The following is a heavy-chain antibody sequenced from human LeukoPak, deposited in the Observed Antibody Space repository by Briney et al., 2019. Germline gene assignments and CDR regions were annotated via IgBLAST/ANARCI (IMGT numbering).Heavy chain of an antibody. CDR1: GFTFSSYS. V-gene: IGHV4-59*01. CDR2: SGSP. D-gene: IGHD2-21*01. CDR3: TTYYVGEGGRGH. Sequence: RPGGSLRLSCAASGFTFSSYSMNWVRQAPGKGLEWIGHSGSPSYNPSLKSRVMISIDTSKNQFSLKVSTVTAADTAVYYCTTYYVGEGGRGHWGPGTLVTVSS. J-gene: IGHJ4*02.